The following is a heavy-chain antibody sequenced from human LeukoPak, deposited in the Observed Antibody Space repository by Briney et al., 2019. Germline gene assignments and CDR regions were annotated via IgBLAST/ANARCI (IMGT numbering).Heavy chain of an antibody. CDR1: GFTVDDYA. CDR3: AQGGGYSYGYFIFSYFDY. V-gene: IGHV3-9*01. Sequence: ALRLSCAASGFTVDDYAMHWVRQAPGKGLEWVSGISWNSGSIGYADSVKGRFTISRDNAKNSLYLQMNSLRAEDTALYYCAQGGGYSYGYFIFSYFDYWGQGTLVTVSS. D-gene: IGHD5-18*01. CDR2: ISWNSGSI. J-gene: IGHJ4*02.